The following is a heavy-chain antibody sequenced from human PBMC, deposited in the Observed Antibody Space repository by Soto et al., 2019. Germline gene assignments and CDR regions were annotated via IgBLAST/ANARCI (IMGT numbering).Heavy chain of an antibody. CDR2: IGTAGDT. J-gene: IGHJ6*02. Sequence: GGSLRLSCAASGFTFSSYDMHWVRQATGKGLEWVSAIGTAGDTYYPGSVKGRFTISRENAKNSLYLQMNSLRAEDTAVYYCARGSVRSSWYLFGMDVWGQGTTVTVSS. CDR3: ARGSVRSSWYLFGMDV. V-gene: IGHV3-13*01. CDR1: GFTFSSYD. D-gene: IGHD6-13*01.